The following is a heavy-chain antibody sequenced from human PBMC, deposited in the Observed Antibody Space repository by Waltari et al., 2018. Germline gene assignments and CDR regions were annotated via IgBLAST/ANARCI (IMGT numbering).Heavy chain of an antibody. D-gene: IGHD1-26*01. J-gene: IGHJ3*02. V-gene: IGHV3-53*02. Sequence: EVQLVETGGGLIQPGGSLRLSCAASGFTVGGSYMTWVRQAPGKGVEWVSVSYRDGRTFYADPVKGRFTISRDDSKNTLCLQMSNLRAEDTALYYCARDHGVSYLDGALDIWGQGTMVTVSS. CDR2: SYRDGRT. CDR1: GFTVGGSY. CDR3: ARDHGVSYLDGALDI.